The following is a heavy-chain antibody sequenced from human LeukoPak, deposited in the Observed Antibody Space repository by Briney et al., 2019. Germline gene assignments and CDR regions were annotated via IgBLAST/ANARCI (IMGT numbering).Heavy chain of an antibody. CDR1: GFTFSSYS. Sequence: GGSLRLSCAASGFTFSSYSMNWVRQAPGKGLEWVSSISSSSSYIYYADSVKGRFTISRDNAKNSLYLQMNSLRAEDTAVYSCARDLWFGEFPNYYYYGMDVWGQGTTVTVSS. CDR3: ARDLWFGEFPNYYYYGMDV. CDR2: ISSSSSYI. V-gene: IGHV3-21*01. J-gene: IGHJ6*02. D-gene: IGHD3-10*01.